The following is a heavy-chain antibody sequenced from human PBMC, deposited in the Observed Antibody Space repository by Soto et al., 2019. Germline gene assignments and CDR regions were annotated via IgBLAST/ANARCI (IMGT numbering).Heavy chain of an antibody. D-gene: IGHD3-22*01. CDR1: GGSISSGDYY. CDR2: IYYSGST. Sequence: PSETLSLTCTVSGGSISSGDYYWSWIRQPPGKGLEWIGYIYYSGSTYYNPSLKSRVTISVDTSKNQFSLKLSSVTAADTAVYYCARGLMIVVVTDDYYFDYWGQGTLVTVSS. CDR3: ARGLMIVVVTDDYYFDY. J-gene: IGHJ4*02. V-gene: IGHV4-30-4*01.